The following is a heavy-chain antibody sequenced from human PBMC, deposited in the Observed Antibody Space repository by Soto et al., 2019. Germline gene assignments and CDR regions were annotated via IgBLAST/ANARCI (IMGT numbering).Heavy chain of an antibody. D-gene: IGHD1-7*01. V-gene: IGHV1-3*01. J-gene: IGHJ3*02. Sequence: ASVKGSCKASGYTFSTYAMHLVRQSPGQSLEWMGWLNGGTGQTRYSQKFQDRVIITRDTSASTGYMELSSLTSEDTAVYYRARGKGMQQNSLPFAFDIWG. CDR1: GYTFSTYA. CDR2: LNGGTGQT. CDR3: ARGKGMQQNSLPFAFDI.